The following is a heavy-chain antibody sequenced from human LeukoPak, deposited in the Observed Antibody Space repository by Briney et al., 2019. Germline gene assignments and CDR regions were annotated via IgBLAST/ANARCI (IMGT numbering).Heavy chain of an antibody. V-gene: IGHV3-64D*06. J-gene: IGHJ4*02. D-gene: IGHD6-13*01. CDR1: GFSNYA. CDR3: VKQGPYTSSWYFEY. CDR2: ISSNGDST. Sequence: GGSLRLSCSASGFSNYAIHWVRQAPGKGLDYVSVISSNGDSTYYADSVKGRFSISRDNSKSTLYLQMNSLRAEDTAVYYCVKQGPYTSSWYFEYWGLGTLVTVPS.